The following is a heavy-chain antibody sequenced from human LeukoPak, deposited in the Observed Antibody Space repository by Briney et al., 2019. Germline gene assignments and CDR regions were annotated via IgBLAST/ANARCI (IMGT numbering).Heavy chain of an antibody. CDR1: GESFSGYY. D-gene: IGHD3-22*01. CDR2: INHSGNT. CDR3: ARWGYFDSSGYYVVDY. V-gene: IGHV4-34*01. J-gene: IGHJ4*02. Sequence: SETLSLTCAVYGESFSGYYWSWIRQPPGKGLEWIGEINHSGNTNYNPSLKSRVTISVDTSKNHISLKMTSVTAADTATYYCARWGYFDSSGYYVVDYWGQGALVTVSS.